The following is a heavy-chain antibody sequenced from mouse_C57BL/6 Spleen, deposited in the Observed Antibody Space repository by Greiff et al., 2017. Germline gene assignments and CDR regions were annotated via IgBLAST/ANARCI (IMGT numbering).Heavy chain of an antibody. CDR1: GYTFTSYW. D-gene: IGHD4-1*01. CDR3: ARRAVTGPFDY. V-gene: IGHV1-69*01. CDR2: IDPSDSYT. Sequence: VQLQQPGAELVLPGASVKLSCKASGYTFTSYWMHWVKQRPGQGLEWIGEIDPSDSYTNYNQQFKGKSTLTVDKSSSTAYMQLSSLTSEDSAVYYCARRAVTGPFDYWGQGTTLTVSS. J-gene: IGHJ2*01.